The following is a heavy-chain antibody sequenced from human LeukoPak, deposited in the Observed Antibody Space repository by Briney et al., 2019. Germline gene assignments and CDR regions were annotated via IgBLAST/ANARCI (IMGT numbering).Heavy chain of an antibody. CDR2: IYYSEGT. J-gene: IGHJ5*02. D-gene: IGHD6-13*01. CDR1: GASISSYY. Sequence: SETLSLTCTVSGASISSYYWTWIRQPPGKGLEWIGYIYYSEGTNYNPSLKSRVTISVDTSKNQFSLKLSSVTAADTAVYYCASRSSSWSNCWFDPWGQGTLVTVSS. CDR3: ASRSSSWSNCWFDP. V-gene: IGHV4-59*12.